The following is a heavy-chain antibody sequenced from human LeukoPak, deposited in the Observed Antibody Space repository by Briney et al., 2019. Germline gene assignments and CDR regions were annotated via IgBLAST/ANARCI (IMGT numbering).Heavy chain of an antibody. D-gene: IGHD3-10*01. CDR2: MDPNSGNT. CDR1: GYTFTSYD. CDR3: ARSPAGILWFGESHFDY. V-gene: IGHV1-8*03. J-gene: IGHJ4*02. Sequence: ASVKVSCKASGYTFTSYDINWVRQATGQGLEWMGWMDPNSGNTGYAQKFQGRVTITRNTSISTAFMELSSLRSEDTAVYYCARSPAGILWFGESHFDYWGQGTLVTVSS.